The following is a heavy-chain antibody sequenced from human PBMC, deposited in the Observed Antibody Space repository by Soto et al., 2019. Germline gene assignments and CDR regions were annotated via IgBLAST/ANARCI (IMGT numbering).Heavy chain of an antibody. D-gene: IGHD2-2*01. CDR2: IYYSGST. V-gene: IGHV4-39*01. J-gene: IGHJ6*02. CDR3: ARSARSCTSTTCYPLYYGLDV. CDR1: GGSISSRSYY. Sequence: SETLSLTCTVSGGSISSRSYYWGWIRQPPGKGLEWIGSIYYSGSTYYNPSLKSRVTMFVDTSKNQFSLKLSSVTDADTAVYYCARSARSCTSTTCYPLYYGLDVWGQGTTVTVSS.